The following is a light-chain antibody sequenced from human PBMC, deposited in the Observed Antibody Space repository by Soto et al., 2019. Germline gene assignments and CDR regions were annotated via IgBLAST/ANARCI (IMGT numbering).Light chain of an antibody. V-gene: IGKV1-5*01. Sequence: DIQMTQSPSTLSASVGDRVTITCRASQSISSWLAWYQRKPGKAPKLLIYDASSLESGVPSRFSGSGSGTEFTFTISSLQPDDFATYYCQQYNSYSPTFGQGTKVEIK. CDR1: QSISSW. CDR3: QQYNSYSPT. CDR2: DAS. J-gene: IGKJ1*01.